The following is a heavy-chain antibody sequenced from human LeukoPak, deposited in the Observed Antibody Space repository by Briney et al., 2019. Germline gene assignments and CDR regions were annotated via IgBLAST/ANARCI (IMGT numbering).Heavy chain of an antibody. Sequence: PGGSLRLSCTASGFTFSSYSLNWVRQAPGKGLEWVAYVHYDGSKIYYTDSVKGRFTISRDNSKHTAYLQMSSLTTDDTGVYYCAKDQVPMDVWGKGTTVTVSS. J-gene: IGHJ6*03. CDR3: AKDQVPMDV. V-gene: IGHV3-30*02. CDR1: GFTFSSYS. CDR2: VHYDGSKI.